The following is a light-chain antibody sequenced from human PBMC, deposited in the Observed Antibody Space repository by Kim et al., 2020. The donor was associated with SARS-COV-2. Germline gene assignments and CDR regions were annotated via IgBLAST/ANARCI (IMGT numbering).Light chain of an antibody. J-gene: IGKJ5*01. V-gene: IGKV1D-16*01. Sequence: ASVGDRVTLTCRASQAISTYVVWYQQKPGKAPKSLIYAASSLQSGVPSRFSGSGSGTHFTLTINSLQPEDFATYYCQQYNFYPGTFGQGTRLEIK. CDR2: AAS. CDR1: QAISTY. CDR3: QQYNFYPGT.